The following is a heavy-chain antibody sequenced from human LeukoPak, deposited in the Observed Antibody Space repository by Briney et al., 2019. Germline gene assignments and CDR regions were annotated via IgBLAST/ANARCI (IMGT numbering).Heavy chain of an antibody. Sequence: ASVKVSCKASGYTFTSYDINWVRQATGRGLEWMGWMNPNSGNTGYAQKFQGRVTMTRNTSKSTAYMELSSLRSEDTAVYYCARGRYYGSGSYYNEVGDWFDPWGQGTLVTVSS. V-gene: IGHV1-8*01. CDR1: GYTFTSYD. J-gene: IGHJ5*02. CDR2: MNPNSGNT. CDR3: ARGRYYGSGSYYNEVGDWFDP. D-gene: IGHD3-10*01.